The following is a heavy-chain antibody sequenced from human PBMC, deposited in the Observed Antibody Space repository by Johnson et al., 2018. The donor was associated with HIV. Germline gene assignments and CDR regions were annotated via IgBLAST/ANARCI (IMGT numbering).Heavy chain of an antibody. V-gene: IGHV3-53*01. CDR3: ARDRGGDDAFDI. Sequence: VQLVESGGGLIQPGGSLRLSCAASGFTVSSNYMSWLRQAPGKGLEWVSVIYSGGSTYYADSVHGRFTISRDNSKNTLYLQMNSLRAEDTAVYCCARDRGGDDAFDIWGQGTMVTVSS. D-gene: IGHD3-10*01. CDR1: GFTVSSNY. J-gene: IGHJ3*02. CDR2: IYSGGST.